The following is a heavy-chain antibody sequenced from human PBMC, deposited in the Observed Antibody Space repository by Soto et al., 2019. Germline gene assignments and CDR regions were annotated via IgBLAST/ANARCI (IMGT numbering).Heavy chain of an antibody. CDR1: GDSVSSNSAA. CDR2: TYYRSKWYN. CDR3: ARGYCSSTSCYSYHYYGMDV. J-gene: IGHJ6*02. V-gene: IGHV6-1*01. D-gene: IGHD2-2*02. Sequence: PSQTLSLTCAISGDSVSSNSAAWNWIRQSPSRGLEWLGRTYYRSKWYNDYAVSVKSRITINPDTSKNQFSLQLNSVTPEDTAVYYCARGYCSSTSCYSYHYYGMDVWGQGTTVTVSS.